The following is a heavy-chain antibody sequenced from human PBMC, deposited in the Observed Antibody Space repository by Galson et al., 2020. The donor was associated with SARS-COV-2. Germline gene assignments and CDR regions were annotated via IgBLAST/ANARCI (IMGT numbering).Heavy chain of an antibody. D-gene: IGHD3-10*01. Sequence: SGPTLVKPTQTLTLTCNFSGFSLSTRGVGVGWIRQPPEKPLEWLALLYSDDDKRYSPSLKSRLTITKDTSKNQVFLTMTNMDPVDTATYYCAHRCITMLRGSFDPWGQGTLVTVSS. CDR1: GFSLSTRGVG. CDR2: LYSDDDK. J-gene: IGHJ5*02. V-gene: IGHV2-5*02. CDR3: AHRCITMLRGSFDP.